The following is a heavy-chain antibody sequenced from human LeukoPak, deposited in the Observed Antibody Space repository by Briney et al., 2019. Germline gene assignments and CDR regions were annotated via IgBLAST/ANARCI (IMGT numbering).Heavy chain of an antibody. V-gene: IGHV3-72*01. CDR3: ARNKGYSSSWTPFDY. CDR2: TRNKANSYTT. D-gene: IGHD6-13*01. CDR1: GFTFSSYW. Sequence: GGSLTLSCAASGFTFSSYWMSWVRQAPGKGLEGIGRTRNKANSYTTEYAASVKGRFTISRDDSKNSLYLQMNSLKTEDTAVYYCARNKGYSSSWTPFDYWGQGTLVTVSS. J-gene: IGHJ4*02.